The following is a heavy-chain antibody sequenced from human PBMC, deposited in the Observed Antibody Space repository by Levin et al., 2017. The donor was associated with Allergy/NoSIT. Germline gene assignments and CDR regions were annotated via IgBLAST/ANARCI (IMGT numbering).Heavy chain of an antibody. J-gene: IGHJ4*02. V-gene: IGHV3-74*01. CDR1: GFTFSSYW. D-gene: IGHD2-2*01. CDR2: INSDGSST. Sequence: GGSLRLSCAASGFTFSSYWMHWVRQAPGKGLVWVSRINSDGSSTSYADSVKGRFTISRDNAKNTLYLQMNSLRAEDTAVYYCFMYCSSTSCSMGYWGQGTLVTVSS. CDR3: FMYCSSTSCSMGY.